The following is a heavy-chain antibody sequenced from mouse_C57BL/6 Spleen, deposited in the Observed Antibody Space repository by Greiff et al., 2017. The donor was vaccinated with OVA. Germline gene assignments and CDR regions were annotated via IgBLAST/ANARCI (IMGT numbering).Heavy chain of an antibody. V-gene: IGHV1-52*01. CDR2: IDPSDSET. Sequence: VQLQQPGAELVRPGSSVKLSCKASGYTFTSYWMHWVKQRPIQGLEWIGNIDPSDSETHYNQKFKDKATLTVDKSSSTAYMQLSSLTSEDSAVYYCAREEGYYAMDYWGQGTSVTVSS. CDR1: GYTFTSYW. CDR3: AREEGYYAMDY. J-gene: IGHJ4*01.